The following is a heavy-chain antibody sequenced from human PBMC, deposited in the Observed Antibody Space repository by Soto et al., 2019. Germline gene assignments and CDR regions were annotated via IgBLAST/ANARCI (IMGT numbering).Heavy chain of an antibody. CDR2: IYNTVST. J-gene: IGHJ4*02. CDR3: ARNSSGWSFDS. CDR1: GDSINNNYY. Sequence: PLETLSLTXAVSGDSINNNYYWGWIRKPPGKGLEWIASIYNTVSTHYNPSLRSRVTISIDTSKNQFSLQLSSVTAADTAVYYCARNSSGWSFDSWGQGARVTVSS. V-gene: IGHV4-38-2*01. D-gene: IGHD6-19*01.